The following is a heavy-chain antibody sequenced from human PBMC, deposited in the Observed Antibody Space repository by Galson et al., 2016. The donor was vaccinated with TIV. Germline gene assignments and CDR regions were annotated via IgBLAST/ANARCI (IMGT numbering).Heavy chain of an antibody. CDR2: INQDGTQK. CDR3: TRGSPFGAY. D-gene: IGHD1-26*01. V-gene: IGHV3-7*03. CDR1: GFTFSDYW. Sequence: SLRLSCATSGFTFSDYWMLWVRHAPGKGLEWVANINQDGTQKYHLGSVKGRFAISRDNARNSVYLQMNSLRVDDTALYHCTRGSPFGAYWGQGILVTVSS. J-gene: IGHJ4*02.